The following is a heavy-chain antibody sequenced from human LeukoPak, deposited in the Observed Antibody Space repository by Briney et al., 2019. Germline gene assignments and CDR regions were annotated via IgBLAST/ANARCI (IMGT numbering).Heavy chain of an antibody. Sequence: ASVTVSCKASGYTFTSYGISWVRQAPGQGLEWMGWISAYNGNTNYAQKLQGRVTMTTDTSTSTAYMELRSLRSDDTAVYYCARSRMGATYEGIDYWGQGTLVTVSS. CDR1: GYTFTSYG. V-gene: IGHV1-18*01. CDR2: ISAYNGNT. D-gene: IGHD1-26*01. J-gene: IGHJ4*02. CDR3: ARSRMGATYEGIDY.